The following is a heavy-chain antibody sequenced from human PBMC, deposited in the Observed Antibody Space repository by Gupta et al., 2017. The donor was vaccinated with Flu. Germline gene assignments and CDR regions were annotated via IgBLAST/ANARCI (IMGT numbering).Heavy chain of an antibody. J-gene: IGHJ4*02. D-gene: IGHD6-25*01. Sequence: EVQLVESGGGLVKPGGSLRVSCAAAGFTFSNSWMTWVRQAPVKGLEWVANISQDGGERYYVASVKVRFTISRDNSRDSLFLQMHSLRVEDTGIYYCARDRSRSGWKGGFDYWGRGTLVTVSS. CDR2: ISQDGGER. V-gene: IGHV3-7*01. CDR1: GFTFSNSW. CDR3: ARDRSRSGWKGGFDY.